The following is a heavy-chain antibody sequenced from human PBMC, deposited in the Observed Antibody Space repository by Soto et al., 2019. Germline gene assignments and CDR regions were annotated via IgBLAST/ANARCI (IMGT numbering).Heavy chain of an antibody. V-gene: IGHV4-30-4*01. CDR3: ARERGGYCSGGSCYRDGYYYYYGMDV. Sequence: QVQLQESGPGLVKPSQTQSLTCTVSGGSISSGDYYWSWIRQPPGKALEWIGYIYYSGSTYYNPYLKSRVTISGDTSKDQFSLKLSSVTAADTAVYYCARERGGYCSGGSCYRDGYYYYYGMDVWGQGTTVTVSS. CDR2: IYYSGST. J-gene: IGHJ6*02. D-gene: IGHD2-15*01. CDR1: GGSISSGDYY.